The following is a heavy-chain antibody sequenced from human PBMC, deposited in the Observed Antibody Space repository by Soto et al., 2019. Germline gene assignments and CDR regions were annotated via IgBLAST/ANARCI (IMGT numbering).Heavy chain of an antibody. CDR1: GFSLSDYW. CDR3: ARGRGWLNDY. Sequence: EVQLVESGGGLVQPGGSLRLSCAASGFSLSDYWMNWVRQAPGKGLEWVASIKQDGSDRYYVDSVKGRFTISRDNAKNSLYLQMSSLRVEDTALYYCARGRGWLNDYWGQGTLVTVSS. CDR2: IKQDGSDR. D-gene: IGHD6-19*01. V-gene: IGHV3-7*01. J-gene: IGHJ4*02.